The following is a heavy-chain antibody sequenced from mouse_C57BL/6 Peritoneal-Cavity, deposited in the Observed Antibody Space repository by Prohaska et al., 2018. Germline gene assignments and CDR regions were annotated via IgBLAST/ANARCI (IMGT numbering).Heavy chain of an antibody. D-gene: IGHD2-2*01. J-gene: IGHJ4*01. CDR3: VRGYHYAMDY. Sequence: EVQLVESGGGLVQPKGSLKLSCAASGFSFNTYAMNWVRQAPGKGLEWVARIRSKSNNYATYYADSVKDRFTISRDDSESMLYLQMNNLKTEDTAMYYCVRGYHYAMDYWGQGTSVTVSS. CDR1: GFSFNTYA. V-gene: IGHV10-1*01. CDR2: IRSKSNNYAT.